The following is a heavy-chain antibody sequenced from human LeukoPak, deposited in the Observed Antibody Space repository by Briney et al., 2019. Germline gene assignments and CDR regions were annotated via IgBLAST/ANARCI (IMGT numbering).Heavy chain of an antibody. CDR1: GFTFSSYG. Sequence: GRSLRLSCAASGFTFSSYGMHWVRQAPGKGLEWVAVIWYDGSNKYYADSVKGRFTISRDNSKNTLYLQMNSLRAEDTAVYYCARDKAGYFDYWDQGTLVTVSS. J-gene: IGHJ4*02. V-gene: IGHV3-33*01. CDR2: IWYDGSNK. CDR3: ARDKAGYFDY.